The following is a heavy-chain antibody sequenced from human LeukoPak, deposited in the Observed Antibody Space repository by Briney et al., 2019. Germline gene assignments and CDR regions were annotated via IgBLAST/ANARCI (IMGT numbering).Heavy chain of an antibody. V-gene: IGHV3-48*03. Sequence: GGSLRLSCAASGFTFSSYEMNWVRQAPGKGLEWVSYISSSGSTIYYADSVKGRFTISRDNSKNTLYLQMNSLRAEDTAVYYCARRAGGYSHPYDYWGQGTLVTVSS. D-gene: IGHD4-23*01. CDR3: ARRAGGYSHPYDY. J-gene: IGHJ4*02. CDR1: GFTFSSYE. CDR2: ISSSGSTI.